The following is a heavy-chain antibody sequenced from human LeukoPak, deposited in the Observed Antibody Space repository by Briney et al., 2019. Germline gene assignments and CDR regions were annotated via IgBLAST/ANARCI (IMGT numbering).Heavy chain of an antibody. D-gene: IGHD2-21*01. CDR1: GGSISSSRSY. V-gene: IGHV4-39*07. J-gene: IGHJ5*02. CDR2: IYYSGST. CDR3: ATQGNIFPPNWFDP. Sequence: PSETLSLTCTVSGGSISSSRSYWGWIRQPPGKGLEWIGSIYYSGSTYSTPSLKSRVTISLDTSKNQFSLKLRSVTAADTAVYHCATQGNIFPPNWFDPWGQGTLVTVSS.